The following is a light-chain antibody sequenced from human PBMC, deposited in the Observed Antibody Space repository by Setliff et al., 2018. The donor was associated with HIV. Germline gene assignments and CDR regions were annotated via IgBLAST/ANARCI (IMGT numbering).Light chain of an antibody. Sequence: QSALTQPASVSGSPGQSITISCTGTSSDVGGYNYVSWYQQHPGKAPKLMIYDVSKWPSGVSNRFSGSKSGNTASLTISGFQAEDEADYYCSSYTSSSTSVVFGGGTKGTVL. J-gene: IGLJ2*01. CDR3: SSYTSSSTSVV. CDR2: DVS. CDR1: SSDVGGYNY. V-gene: IGLV2-14*01.